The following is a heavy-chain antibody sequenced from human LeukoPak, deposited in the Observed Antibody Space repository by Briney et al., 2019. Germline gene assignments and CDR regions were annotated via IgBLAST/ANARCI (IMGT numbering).Heavy chain of an antibody. CDR2: IYYSGST. V-gene: IGHV4-39*01. J-gene: IGHJ4*02. CDR3: ARTGIGVTPFDY. CDR1: GGSISSSSYY. D-gene: IGHD3-10*01. Sequence: SETLSLTCTVSGGSISSSSYYWGWIRQPPGKGLEWIGSIYYSGSTYYDPSLKSRVTISVDTSKNQFSLKLSSVTAADTAVYYCARTGIGVTPFDYWGQGTLVTVSS.